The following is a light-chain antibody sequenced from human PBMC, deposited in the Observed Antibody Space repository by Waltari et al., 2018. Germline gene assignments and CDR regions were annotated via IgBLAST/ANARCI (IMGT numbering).Light chain of an antibody. Sequence: QSALTQPTSVSGSPGQSITISCPGTSRDVGFSNYVPWYQQYPGKVPQLLIYDVSDRPSGVSSRFSGSKSGNTASLTISGLQADDEADYYCNSYTGSSSWVFGGGTKVTVL. CDR2: DVS. V-gene: IGLV2-14*01. CDR1: SRDVGFSNY. J-gene: IGLJ3*02. CDR3: NSYTGSSSWV.